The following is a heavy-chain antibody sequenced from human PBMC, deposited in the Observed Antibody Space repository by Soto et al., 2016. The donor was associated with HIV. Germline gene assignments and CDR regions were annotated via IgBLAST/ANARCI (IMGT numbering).Heavy chain of an antibody. CDR2: MFYTGSS. J-gene: IGHJ6*03. V-gene: IGHV4-39*01. Sequence: QLQLQESGPGLVKPSETLSLTCTVSGGSIRNNNYYWGWIRQPPGKGLEWIGNMFYTGSSYYNPALKSRVTIFVDVSKNQFSLKLNSVTAADTAVYYCARRRETPDYYVDVWGKGDHGSPSP. CDR3: ARRRETPDYYVDV. CDR1: GGSIRNNNYY.